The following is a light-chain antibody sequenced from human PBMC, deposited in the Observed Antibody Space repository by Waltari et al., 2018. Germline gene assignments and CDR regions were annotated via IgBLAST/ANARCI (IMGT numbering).Light chain of an antibody. CDR1: SSVISLYNF. Sequence: QSALTQPPSASGSPGQSVTISCTATSSVISLYNFLSWYQQHPGTAPKLSIYEINKRPSGVPDRVSGSKSGNTASLTVSGLQAEDEADYYCSSYEGSNNLVFGGGTKLSVL. J-gene: IGLJ3*02. CDR2: EIN. CDR3: SSYEGSNNLV. V-gene: IGLV2-8*01.